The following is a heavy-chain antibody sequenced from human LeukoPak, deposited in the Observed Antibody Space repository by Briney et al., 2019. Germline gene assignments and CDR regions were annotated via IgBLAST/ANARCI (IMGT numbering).Heavy chain of an antibody. D-gene: IGHD6-19*01. J-gene: IGHJ4*02. CDR1: GFTFSSYE. CDR3: ARDRTDSSGWYVSSQYYFDY. Sequence: GGSLRLSCAASGFTFSSYEMNWARQAPGKGLEWVPYIISIGSTIYYAHSVKGRFTISRDNAKKSLYLQMNSLRAEDTAVYYCARDRTDSSGWYVSSQYYFDYWGQGTLVTVSS. CDR2: IISIGSTI. V-gene: IGHV3-48*03.